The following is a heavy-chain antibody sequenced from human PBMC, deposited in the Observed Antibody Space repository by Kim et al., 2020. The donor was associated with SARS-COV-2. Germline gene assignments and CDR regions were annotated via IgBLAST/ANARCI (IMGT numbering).Heavy chain of an antibody. CDR2: IWYDGSNK. CDR3: AKDSDYGLYFDY. Sequence: GGSLRLSCAASGFTFSSYGMHWVRQAPGKGLEWVAVIWYDGSNKYYADSVKGRFTISRDNSKNTLYLQMNSLRAEDTAVYYCAKDSDYGLYFDYWGQGTLVTVSS. CDR1: GFTFSSYG. V-gene: IGHV3-33*06. D-gene: IGHD4-17*01. J-gene: IGHJ4*02.